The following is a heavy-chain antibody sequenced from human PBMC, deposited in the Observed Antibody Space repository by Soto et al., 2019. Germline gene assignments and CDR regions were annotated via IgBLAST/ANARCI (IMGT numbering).Heavy chain of an antibody. D-gene: IGHD6-13*01. CDR1: GYTFTSYD. CDR3: ARRGYSSSWYYYYYYGMDV. CDR2: MNPNSGNT. V-gene: IGHV1-8*01. J-gene: IGHJ6*02. Sequence: QVQLVQSGAEVKKPGASVKVSCKASGYTFTSYDINWVRQATGQGLEGMGWMNPNSGNTGYAQKFQGRVTMTRNTSISTAYMELSSLRSDDTAVYYCARRGYSSSWYYYYYYGMDVWGQGTTVTVSS.